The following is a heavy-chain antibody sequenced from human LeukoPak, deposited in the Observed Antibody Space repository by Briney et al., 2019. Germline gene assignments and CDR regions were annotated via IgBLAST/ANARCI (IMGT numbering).Heavy chain of an antibody. D-gene: IGHD2-15*01. J-gene: IGHJ4*02. CDR1: GGSIRSFY. V-gene: IGHV4-4*07. CDR3: ARATDIVVVG. Sequence: SETLSLTCTVSGGSIRSFYWSWIRQSAGKGLEWVGRIYSHGNANYNPSLNSRVTMSLDTSKNQFSLKLSSVTAADTAVYYCARATDIVVVGWGQGTLVTVSS. CDR2: IYSHGNA.